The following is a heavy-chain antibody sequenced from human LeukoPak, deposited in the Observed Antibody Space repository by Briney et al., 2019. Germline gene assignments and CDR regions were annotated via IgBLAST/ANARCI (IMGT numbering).Heavy chain of an antibody. D-gene: IGHD5-18*01. J-gene: IGHJ4*02. CDR2: IRYDGSNK. CDR1: GFTFSSYG. Sequence: GGSLRLSCAASGFTFSSYGMHWVRQAPGKGLEWVAFIRYDGSNKYYADSVKGRFTISRDNSKNTLYLQMNSLRAEDTAVYYCAKDTSRYSYGWGCFDYWGQGTLVTVSS. CDR3: AKDTSRYSYGWGCFDY. V-gene: IGHV3-30*02.